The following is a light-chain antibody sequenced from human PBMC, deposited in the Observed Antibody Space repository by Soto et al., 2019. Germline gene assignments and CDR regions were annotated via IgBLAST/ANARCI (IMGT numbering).Light chain of an antibody. CDR1: QSVGSNY. Sequence: EIVLTQSPGTLSLSPGERATLSCRASQSVGSNYLAWYQQTPGQAPRLLIHGASTRATGIPDRFSGSESGTDFTLTLSRLESEDSAVYYCHQYASSPLTFGQGTRLEIK. CDR3: HQYASSPLT. J-gene: IGKJ5*01. V-gene: IGKV3-20*01. CDR2: GAS.